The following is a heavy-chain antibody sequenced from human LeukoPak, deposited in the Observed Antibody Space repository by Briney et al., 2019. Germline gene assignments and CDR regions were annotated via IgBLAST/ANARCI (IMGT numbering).Heavy chain of an antibody. CDR1: GFTFSSYA. CDR3: AKVGAGYYYYYMDV. CDR2: ISGSGGST. V-gene: IGHV3-23*01. D-gene: IGHD4-17*01. Sequence: PGGSLRLSCAASGFTFSSYAMSWVRQAPGKGLEWVSAISGSGGSTYYADSVKGRFTISRDNSNNTLYLQMNSLRAEDTAVYYCAKVGAGYYYYYMDVWGKGTTVTVSS. J-gene: IGHJ6*03.